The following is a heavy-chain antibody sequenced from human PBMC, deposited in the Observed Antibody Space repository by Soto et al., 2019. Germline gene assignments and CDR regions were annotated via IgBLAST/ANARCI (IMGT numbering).Heavy chain of an antibody. Sequence: QLQLQESGSGLVRPSQTLSLTCVVSGGSISSGGYSWNWIRQPPGKGLEWIGYIYHSGSTLYNPSPNSPVTIPVDKSNNQFSLKLSSVTAADTAVYYCASAPLEGTWFDPWGHGTLVTVSS. CDR3: ASAPLEGTWFDP. V-gene: IGHV4-30-2*01. CDR1: GGSISSGGYS. D-gene: IGHD1-1*01. J-gene: IGHJ5*02. CDR2: IYHSGST.